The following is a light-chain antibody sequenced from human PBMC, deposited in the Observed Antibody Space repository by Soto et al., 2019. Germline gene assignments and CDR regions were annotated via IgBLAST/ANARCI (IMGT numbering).Light chain of an antibody. V-gene: IGLV2-14*01. CDR2: EVS. J-gene: IGLJ1*01. Sequence: QFALTQTASVSGSPGQSITISCTGTSSDVGGYNYVSWYQQHPGKAPKLMIYEVSNRPSGVSNRFSGSKSGNTASLTISGLQAEDEADYYCSSYTSSSIGVFGTGTKVTVL. CDR3: SSYTSSSIGV. CDR1: SSDVGGYNY.